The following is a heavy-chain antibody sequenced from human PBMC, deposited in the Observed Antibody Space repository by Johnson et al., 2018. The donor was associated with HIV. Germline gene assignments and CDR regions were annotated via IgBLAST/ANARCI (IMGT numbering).Heavy chain of an antibody. D-gene: IGHD3-10*01. CDR1: GFTFSSYA. V-gene: IGHV3-30*04. CDR2: ISYVGSNK. Sequence: QVQLVESGGGLVQPGGSLRLSCAAYGFTFSSYAMHWVRQAPGKGLEWVAVISYVGSNKYYADSVKARFTISRDNSKNTLYLQMNSLRAEDTAVYYCAMCYYGSGADAFDIWGQGTMLTVSS. CDR3: AMCYYGSGADAFDI. J-gene: IGHJ3*02.